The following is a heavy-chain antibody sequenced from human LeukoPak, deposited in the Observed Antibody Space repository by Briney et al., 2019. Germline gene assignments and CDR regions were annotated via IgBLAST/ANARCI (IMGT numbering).Heavy chain of an antibody. CDR3: AKGSYYYDSADYFDY. Sequence: GGSLRLSCAASGFTFSSYAMSWVRRAPGKGLEWVSTLSGSGGNTYYADSVKGRVAISRDNSENTLYLQMNSLRAEDTAVYHCAKGSYYYDSADYFDYWGQGTLVTVSS. CDR1: GFTFSSYA. J-gene: IGHJ4*02. V-gene: IGHV3-23*01. CDR2: LSGSGGNT. D-gene: IGHD3-22*01.